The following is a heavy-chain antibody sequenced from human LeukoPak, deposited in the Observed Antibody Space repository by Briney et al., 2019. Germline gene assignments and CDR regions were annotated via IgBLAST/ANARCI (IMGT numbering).Heavy chain of an antibody. V-gene: IGHV1-2*02. CDR1: GYTFTGYY. J-gene: IGHJ6*02. CDR2: INPNSGGT. Sequence: GASVKVSCKASGYTFTGYYMHWVRQAPGQGLEWMGWINPNSGGTNYAQKFQGRVTMTRDTSISTAYMELSRLRSDDTAVYYCARRPAATTHYYYGMDVWGQGTTVTVSS. D-gene: IGHD2-2*01. CDR3: ARRPAATTHYYYGMDV.